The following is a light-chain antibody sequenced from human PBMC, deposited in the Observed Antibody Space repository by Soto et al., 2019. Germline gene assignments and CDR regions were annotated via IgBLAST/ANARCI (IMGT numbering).Light chain of an antibody. CDR1: QNVSSY. J-gene: IGKJ2*01. Sequence: EIVMTQSPATLSLSPGERATLSCRASQNVSSYLAWYQQKPGQAPRLLIFDASNRATGIPARFSGSGSGTDFPLTISRLAHEVFAVYCQQQNSCWPYTFGQGTKLQIK. V-gene: IGKV3-11*01. CDR3: QQNSCWPYT. CDR2: DAS.